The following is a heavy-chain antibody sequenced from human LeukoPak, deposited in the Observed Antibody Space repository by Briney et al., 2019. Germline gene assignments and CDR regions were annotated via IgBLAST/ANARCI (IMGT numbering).Heavy chain of an antibody. V-gene: IGHV3-30*04. J-gene: IGHJ4*02. Sequence: GGSLRLSCAASGFTFSSYAMHWVRQAPGKGLEWVAVISYDGSNKYYADSVKGRFTISRDNSKNTLYLQMNSLRAEDTAVYYCAREGSVVVPAAPFDYWGQGTLVTVSS. D-gene: IGHD2-2*01. CDR1: GFTFSSYA. CDR3: AREGSVVVPAAPFDY. CDR2: ISYDGSNK.